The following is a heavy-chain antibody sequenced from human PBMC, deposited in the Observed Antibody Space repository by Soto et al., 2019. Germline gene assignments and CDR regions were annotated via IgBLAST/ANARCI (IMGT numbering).Heavy chain of an antibody. CDR3: AKVPGIAAAAARYYYYGMDV. J-gene: IGHJ6*02. CDR2: ISYDGSNK. Sequence: QVQLVESGGGVVQPGRSLRLSCAASGFTFSSYGMHWVRQAPGKGLEWVAVISYDGSNKYYADSVKGRFTISRDNSKNTLYLQMNSLRAEETAVYYCAKVPGIAAAAARYYYYGMDVWGQGTTVTVSS. V-gene: IGHV3-30*18. CDR1: GFTFSSYG. D-gene: IGHD6-13*01.